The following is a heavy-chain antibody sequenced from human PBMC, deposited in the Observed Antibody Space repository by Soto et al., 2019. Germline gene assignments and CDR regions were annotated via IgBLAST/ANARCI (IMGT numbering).Heavy chain of an antibody. CDR1: GFTFSSYG. CDR2: IWYDGSNK. CDR3: AREYYDFWSGPGHFDY. Sequence: PGGSLRLSCAASGFTFSSYGMHWVRQAPGKGLEWVAVIWYDGSNKYYADSVKGRFTISRDNSKNTLYLQMNSLRAEDTAVYYCAREYYDFWSGPGHFDYWGQGTLVTVSS. V-gene: IGHV3-33*01. D-gene: IGHD3-3*01. J-gene: IGHJ4*02.